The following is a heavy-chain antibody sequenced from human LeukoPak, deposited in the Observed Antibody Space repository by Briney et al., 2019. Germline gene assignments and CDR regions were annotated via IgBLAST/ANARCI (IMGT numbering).Heavy chain of an antibody. CDR3: AVEYSSSSFDY. D-gene: IGHD6-6*01. CDR1: GYIFSDYY. Sequence: ASVKVSCKASGYIFSDYYMHWVRQAPGQGLEWMGWINPNSGGTNYAQKFQGRVTMARDTSISTAYMELSRLRSDDTAVYYCAVEYSSSSFDYWGQGTLVTVSS. V-gene: IGHV1-2*02. J-gene: IGHJ4*02. CDR2: INPNSGGT.